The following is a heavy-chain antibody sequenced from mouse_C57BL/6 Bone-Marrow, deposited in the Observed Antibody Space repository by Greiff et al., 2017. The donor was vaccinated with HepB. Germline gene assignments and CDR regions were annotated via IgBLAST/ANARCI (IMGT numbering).Heavy chain of an antibody. Sequence: VQLQQSGAELVRPGTSVKVSCKASGYAFTNYLIEWVKQRPGQGLEWIGVINPGSGGTNYNEKFKGKATLTADKSSSTAYMQLSRLTSEDSAVYFCARRDGYYDFDYWGQGTTLTVSS. V-gene: IGHV1-54*01. D-gene: IGHD2-3*01. CDR2: INPGSGGT. CDR1: GYAFTNYL. CDR3: ARRDGYYDFDY. J-gene: IGHJ2*01.